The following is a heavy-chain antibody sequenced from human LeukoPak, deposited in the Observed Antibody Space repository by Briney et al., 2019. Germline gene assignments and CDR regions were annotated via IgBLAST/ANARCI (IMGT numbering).Heavy chain of an antibody. CDR3: ARDLSNGDYDPFGY. Sequence: SQTLSLTCTVSGGSISSGDYYWSWIRQPPGKGLEWIGYIYYSGSTYYNPSLKSRVTISIDTSKNQFSLKLSSVTAADTAVYYCARDLSNGDYDPFGYWGQGTLVTVSS. D-gene: IGHD4-17*01. CDR1: GGSISSGDYY. J-gene: IGHJ4*02. CDR2: IYYSGST. V-gene: IGHV4-30-4*08.